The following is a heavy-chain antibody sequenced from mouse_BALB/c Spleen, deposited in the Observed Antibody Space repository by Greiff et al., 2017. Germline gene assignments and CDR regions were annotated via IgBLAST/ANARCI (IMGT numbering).Heavy chain of an antibody. J-gene: IGHJ4*01. CDR2: IYPGDGST. CDR1: GYTFTSYD. D-gene: IGHD1-2*01. V-gene: IGHV1S56*01. CDR3: ARNDYGYGMDY. Sequence: QVQLQQSGPGLVKPGALVKISCKASGYTFTSYDINWVKQRPGQGLEWIGWIYPGDGSTKYNEKFKGKTTLTADKSYSTAYMQLSSLTSENSAVYFCARNDYGYGMDYWGQGTSVTVSS.